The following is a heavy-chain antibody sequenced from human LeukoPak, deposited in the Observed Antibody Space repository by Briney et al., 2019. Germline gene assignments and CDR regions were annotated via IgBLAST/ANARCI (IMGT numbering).Heavy chain of an antibody. V-gene: IGHV3-66*01. CDR3: ARDRSIAARLDY. Sequence: GGSLRLSCAASGFTVRNNYMSWVRQAPGKGLEWVSLIYSGGSTYYADSVKGRFTISRDNSKNTLYLQMNSLRAEDTAVYYCARDRSIAARLDYWGQGTLVTVSS. CDR2: IYSGGST. CDR1: GFTVRNNY. D-gene: IGHD6-6*01. J-gene: IGHJ4*02.